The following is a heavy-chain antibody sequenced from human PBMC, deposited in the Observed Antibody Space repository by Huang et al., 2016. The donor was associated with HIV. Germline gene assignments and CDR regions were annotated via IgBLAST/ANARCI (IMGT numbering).Heavy chain of an antibody. CDR1: NGSFSGYF. CDR2: VSHSGKV. Sequence: QVRLQQWGAGLLKPSETLSLTCAVYNGSFSGYFWNWFRLAPRKGLEWICRVSHSGKVNSNPSLQSRVSMSVVPSKKQFSLNLTSVTAADSAIYYCGGSPGMGMVAGGWVVHWGHGNQVSVSS. D-gene: IGHD6-19*01. V-gene: IGHV4-34*02. J-gene: IGHJ4*01. CDR3: GGSPGMGMVAGGWVVH.